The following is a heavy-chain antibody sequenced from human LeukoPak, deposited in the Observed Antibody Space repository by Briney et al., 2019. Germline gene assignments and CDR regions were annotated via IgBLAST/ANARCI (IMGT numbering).Heavy chain of an antibody. J-gene: IGHJ3*02. CDR2: IYSGGST. CDR1: GFTVSSNY. CDR3: ARASAHSAFNAFDI. Sequence: PGGSLRLSCAASGFTVSSNYMSWVRQAPGKGLEWVSVIYSGGSTYYADPVKGRFTISRDNSKNTLYLQMNSLRAEDTAVYYCARASAHSAFNAFDIWGQGTMVTVSS. V-gene: IGHV3-53*01. D-gene: IGHD1-26*01.